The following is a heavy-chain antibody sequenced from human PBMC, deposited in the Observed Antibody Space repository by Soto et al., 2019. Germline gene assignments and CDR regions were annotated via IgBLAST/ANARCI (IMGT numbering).Heavy chain of an antibody. CDR2: ISYDGSNK. CDR3: ARDRLNYDYVWGRYSSSAHFDY. V-gene: IGHV3-30-3*01. D-gene: IGHD3-16*01. Sequence: GGSLRLSCAASGFTFSSYAMHWVRQAPGKGLEWVAVISYDGSNKYYADSVKGRFTISRDNSKNTLYLQMNSLRAEDTSVYYCARDRLNYDYVWGRYSSSAHFDYWGQGTLVTVSS. J-gene: IGHJ4*02. CDR1: GFTFSSYA.